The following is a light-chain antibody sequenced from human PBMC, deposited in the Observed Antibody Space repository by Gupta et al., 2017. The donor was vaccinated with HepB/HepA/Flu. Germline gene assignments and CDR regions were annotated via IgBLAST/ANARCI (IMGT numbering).Light chain of an antibody. V-gene: IGKV1-17*01. CDR2: AAS. Sequence: DIQMTQSPSSLSASVGDRVTITCRASQGIRNDLGWYQQKPGKAPKRLIYAASSLQSGVPSRFSGSGYGTEFTFTSSRRQHEDFANYYWLQHNSYLAFGQGTXLEIK. J-gene: IGKJ2*01. CDR3: LQHNSYLA. CDR1: QGIRND.